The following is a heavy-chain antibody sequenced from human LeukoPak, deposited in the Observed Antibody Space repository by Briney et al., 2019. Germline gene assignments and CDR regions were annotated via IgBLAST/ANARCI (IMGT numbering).Heavy chain of an antibody. CDR1: GGSISSYY. CDR3: AGHHPRNTVDF. J-gene: IGHJ4*02. D-gene: IGHD2/OR15-2a*01. Sequence: SETLSLTCTVSGGSISSYYWSWIRQPPGKGQEWIAYISDIGSINYNPSLKSRVTISLDTSKNQFSLKLSSVTASDTAVYYCAGHHPRNTVDFWGQGTLVTVSS. V-gene: IGHV4-59*08. CDR2: ISDIGSI.